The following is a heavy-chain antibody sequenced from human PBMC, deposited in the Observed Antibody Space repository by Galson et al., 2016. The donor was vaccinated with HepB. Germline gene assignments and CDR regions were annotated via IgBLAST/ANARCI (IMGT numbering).Heavy chain of an antibody. CDR2: IFYSGSS. CDR3: TSGLVRGVISF. CDR1: VGSISSGGYY. V-gene: IGHV4-31*03. Sequence: TLSLTCSVSVGSISSGGYYWSWIRQHPGKGLEWIGYIFYSGSSYYNPSLKSRVTISVDTSKNQFSLKLSSVTAANPAVYHCTSGLVRGVISFWGQGFMVSVSS. J-gene: IGHJ4*02. D-gene: IGHD3-10*01.